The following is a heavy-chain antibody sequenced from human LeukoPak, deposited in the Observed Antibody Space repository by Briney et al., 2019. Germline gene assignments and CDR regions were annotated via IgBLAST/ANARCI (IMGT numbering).Heavy chain of an antibody. J-gene: IGHJ4*02. D-gene: IGHD4-11*01. CDR3: ARCYSNYGYYFDY. CDR2: IYTSGST. V-gene: IGHV4-61*02. CDR1: GYSISSGSYY. Sequence: PSETLSLXCAVSGYSISSGSYYWSWIRQPAGKGLEWIGRIYTSGSTNYNPSLKSRVTISVDTSKNQFSLKLSSVTAADTAVYYCARCYSNYGYYFDYWGQGTLVTVSS.